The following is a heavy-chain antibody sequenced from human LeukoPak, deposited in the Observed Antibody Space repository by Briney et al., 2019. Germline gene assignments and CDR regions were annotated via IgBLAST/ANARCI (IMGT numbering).Heavy chain of an antibody. Sequence: HPGGSLRLSCAASGFTFSIYWMSWVRQAPGKGLEWVANIKQDGSEKYYVDSVKGRFTISRDNAKNSLYLQMNSLRAEDTAVYYCARDLGRHSCNDYWGQGTLVTVSS. V-gene: IGHV3-7*01. CDR1: GFTFSIYW. D-gene: IGHD3/OR15-3a*01. J-gene: IGHJ4*02. CDR2: IKQDGSEK. CDR3: ARDLGRHSCNDY.